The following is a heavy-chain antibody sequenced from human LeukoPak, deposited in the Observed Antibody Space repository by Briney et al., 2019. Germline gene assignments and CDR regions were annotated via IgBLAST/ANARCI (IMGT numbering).Heavy chain of an antibody. D-gene: IGHD3-10*01. V-gene: IGHV4-38-2*02. CDR1: GGSISSYY. CDR3: AREGRLAGELRWFDP. CDR2: IYHSGST. Sequence: SETLSLTCTVSGGSISSYYWSWIRQPPGKGLEWIGSIYHSGSTYYNPSLKSRVTISVDTSKNQFSLKLSSVTAADTAVYYCAREGRLAGELRWFDPWGQGTLVTVSS. J-gene: IGHJ5*02.